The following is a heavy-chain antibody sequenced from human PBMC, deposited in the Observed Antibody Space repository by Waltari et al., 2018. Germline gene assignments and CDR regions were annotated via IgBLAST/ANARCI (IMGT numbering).Heavy chain of an antibody. V-gene: IGHV3-64*01. D-gene: IGHD3-10*01. CDR2: ITSDGGTT. J-gene: IGHJ4*02. CDR3: ARDRAGVGDG. CDR1: GFTFSNYA. Sequence: EVQLVESGGGLVQPGGSLRLSCAASGFTFSNYAMHWVRQAPGKGLEYVSSITSDGGTTYYANSVKGRFIISRDNSKNTLNLQMGSLRVEDTAVYYCARDRAGVGDGWGQGTLVIVSS.